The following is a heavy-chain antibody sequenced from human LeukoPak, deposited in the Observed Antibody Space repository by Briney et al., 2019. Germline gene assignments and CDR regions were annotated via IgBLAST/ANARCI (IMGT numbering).Heavy chain of an antibody. CDR3: ARVVTAAAGYFDY. Sequence: ASVKVSCKASGYTFTGYYMHWVRQAPGQGLEWMGWINPNSGGTNYAQKFQGRVTMTRDTSISTAYMELSRLRSDDTAVYYCARVVTAAAGYFDYWGQGTLVTVSS. J-gene: IGHJ4*02. CDR1: GYTFTGYY. D-gene: IGHD6-13*01. V-gene: IGHV1-2*02. CDR2: INPNSGGT.